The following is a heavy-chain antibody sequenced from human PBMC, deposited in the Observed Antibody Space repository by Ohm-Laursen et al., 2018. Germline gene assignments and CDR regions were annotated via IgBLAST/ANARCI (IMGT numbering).Heavy chain of an antibody. CDR1: GFTFSSYW. Sequence: SLRLSCAASGFTFSSYWMSWVRQAPGKGLEWVANIKQDGSEKYYVDSVKGRFTISRDNVKNSLYLQMNSLRAEDTAVYYCASYGGDDAFDFWGQGTMVTVSS. CDR3: ASYGGDDAFDF. D-gene: IGHD4-23*01. V-gene: IGHV3-7*01. J-gene: IGHJ3*01. CDR2: IKQDGSEK.